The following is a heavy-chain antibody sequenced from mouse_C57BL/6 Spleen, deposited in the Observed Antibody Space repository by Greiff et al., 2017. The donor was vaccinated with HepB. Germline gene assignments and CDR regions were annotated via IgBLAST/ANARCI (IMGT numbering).Heavy chain of an antibody. CDR2: INPYNGDT. D-gene: IGHD2-4*01. J-gene: IGHJ3*01. Sequence: VQLQQSGPELVKPGDSVKISCKASGYSFTGYFMNWVMQSHGKSLEWIGRINPYNGDTFYNQKFKGKATLTVDKSSSTAHMELRSLTSEDSAVYYCARGYDYDERSWFAYWGQGTLVTVSA. CDR3: ARGYDYDERSWFAY. CDR1: GYSFTGYF. V-gene: IGHV1-20*01.